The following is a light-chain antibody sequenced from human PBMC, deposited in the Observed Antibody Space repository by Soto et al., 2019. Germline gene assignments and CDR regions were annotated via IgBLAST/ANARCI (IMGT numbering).Light chain of an antibody. Sequence: EIVLTQSPGTLSLSPGERATLSCRASQSVNSGHSAWYQQKPGQAPRLLIYGTSSTAAGIPDRFSGSGSGTDFTLTSSRLEPEDFAVYYCQQYGSSSWMFGQGTKVEIK. V-gene: IGKV3-20*01. J-gene: IGKJ1*01. CDR3: QQYGSSSWM. CDR2: GTS. CDR1: QSVNSGH.